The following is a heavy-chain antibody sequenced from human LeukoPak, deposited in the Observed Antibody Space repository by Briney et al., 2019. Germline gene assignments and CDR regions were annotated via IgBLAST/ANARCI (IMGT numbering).Heavy chain of an antibody. V-gene: IGHV1-18*01. CDR2: ISAYNGNT. CDR3: ARERLAVAGTREFDY. J-gene: IGHJ4*02. D-gene: IGHD6-19*01. Sequence: ASVKVSRKASGYTFTSYGISWVRQAPGQGLEWMGWISAYNGNTNYAQKLQGRVTMTTDTSTSTAYMELRSLRSDDTAVYYCARERLAVAGTREFDYWGQGTLVTVSS. CDR1: GYTFTSYG.